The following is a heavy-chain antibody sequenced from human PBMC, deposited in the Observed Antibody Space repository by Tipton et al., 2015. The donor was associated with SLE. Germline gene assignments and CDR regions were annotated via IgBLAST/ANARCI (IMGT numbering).Heavy chain of an antibody. Sequence: RSLRLSCAASGFTFSSYGMHWVRQAPGKGLEWVAVIWYDGSNKYYADSVKGRFTISRDNSKNTLYLQMNSLRAEDTAVYYCARDRGVGAPHYGFDYWGQGTLVTVSS. D-gene: IGHD1-26*01. CDR1: GFTFSSYG. J-gene: IGHJ4*02. V-gene: IGHV3-33*01. CDR2: IWYDGSNK. CDR3: ARDRGVGAPHYGFDY.